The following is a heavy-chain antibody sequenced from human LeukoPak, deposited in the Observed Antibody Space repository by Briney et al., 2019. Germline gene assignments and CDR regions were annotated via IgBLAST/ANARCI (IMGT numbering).Heavy chain of an antibody. Sequence: SETLSLTCRVSGGFISTYYWSWIRQPPGKGLEWIGYIYYSGSTNYNPSLKSRVAISIDTSKNQFSLKLSSVTAADTAVYYCARGGCNSASCYMAPFDYWGQGTLVTVSS. CDR2: IYYSGST. CDR3: ARGGCNSASCYMAPFDY. CDR1: GGFISTYY. J-gene: IGHJ4*02. V-gene: IGHV4-59*01. D-gene: IGHD2-2*02.